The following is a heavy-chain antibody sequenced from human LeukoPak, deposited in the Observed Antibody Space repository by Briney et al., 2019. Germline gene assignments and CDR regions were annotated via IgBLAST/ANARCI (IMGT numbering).Heavy chain of an antibody. D-gene: IGHD6-19*01. V-gene: IGHV3-48*03. Sequence: GGSLRLSCAASGFTFSSYEMNWVRQAPGKGLEWVSYISSSGSTIYYADSVKGRFTISRDNAKNSLYLQMNSLRAEDTAVYYCARGTGWSDPYIDYWGQGTLVTVSS. CDR2: ISSSGSTI. CDR1: GFTFSSYE. J-gene: IGHJ4*02. CDR3: ARGTGWSDPYIDY.